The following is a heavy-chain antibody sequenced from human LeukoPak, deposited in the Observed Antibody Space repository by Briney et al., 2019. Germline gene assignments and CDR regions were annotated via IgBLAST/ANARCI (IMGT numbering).Heavy chain of an antibody. V-gene: IGHV3-7*04. J-gene: IGHJ6*02. Sequence: GGSLRLSCAASGFTLSSYWMSWVRQAPGKGLEWVANIKQDGSEKYYVDSVKGRFTISRDNAKNSLYLQMNSLRAEDTAVYYCARDAVYYGSGSYYYRPYYYGMGVWGQGTTVTVSS. CDR2: IKQDGSEK. CDR1: GFTLSSYW. CDR3: ARDAVYYGSGSYYYRPYYYGMGV. D-gene: IGHD3-10*01.